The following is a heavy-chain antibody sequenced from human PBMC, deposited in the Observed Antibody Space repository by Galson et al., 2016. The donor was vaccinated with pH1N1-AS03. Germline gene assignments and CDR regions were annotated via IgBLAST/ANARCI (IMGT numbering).Heavy chain of an antibody. CDR2: IYWADDK. CDR3: ARKAGWLPDF. V-gene: IGHV2-5*02. J-gene: IGHJ4*02. Sequence: PALVKPTQTLTLTCTFSGFSLTTSAVGVVWIRQPPGKALEWLALIYWADDKRYNSSLKSRLTITKDTSKNQVVLTMTNMDPVDTATYYCARKAGWLPDFWGQGTLVTVSS. D-gene: IGHD3-9*01. CDR1: GFSLTTSAVG.